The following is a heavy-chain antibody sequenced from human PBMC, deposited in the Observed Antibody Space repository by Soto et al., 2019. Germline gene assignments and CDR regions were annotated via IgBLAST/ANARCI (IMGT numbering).Heavy chain of an antibody. D-gene: IGHD3-16*01. J-gene: IGHJ6*02. V-gene: IGHV3-30*18. CDR2: ILYDGSDK. CDR3: EKWGEVSHNPGGNYYYGMDV. Sequence: QVQLVESGGGVVQPGTSLRLSCAASGFTFGNYGMHWVRQPPGKGLEWISSILYDGSDKYYADSVKGRFTISRDCSKNTLYLQMTSLRPEDTTVYYCEKWGEVSHNPGGNYYYGMDVWGQGTTVTDS. CDR1: GFTFGNYG.